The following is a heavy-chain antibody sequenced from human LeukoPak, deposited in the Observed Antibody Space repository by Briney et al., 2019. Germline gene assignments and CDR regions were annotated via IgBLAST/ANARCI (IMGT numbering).Heavy chain of an antibody. J-gene: IGHJ4*02. V-gene: IGHV3-23*01. CDR3: AKDPLWLQLRAGVDY. CDR2: ISGSGGST. CDR1: GFTFSSYG. D-gene: IGHD5-24*01. Sequence: GGSLRLSCVASGFTFSSYGMSWVRQAPGKGLEWVSGISGSGGSTYYADSVKGRFTISRDNSKNTLYLQMNSLRAEDTAVYHCAKDPLWLQLRAGVDYWGQGTLVTVSS.